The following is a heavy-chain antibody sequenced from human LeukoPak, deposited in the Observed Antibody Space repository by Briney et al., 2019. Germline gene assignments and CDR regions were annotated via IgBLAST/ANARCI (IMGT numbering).Heavy chain of an antibody. Sequence: GGSLRLSCTASGFTFSSYGMNWVRQAPGKGLEWLSYISTSSSTIYYADPVKGRFTISRDNAKNSLYLQMNSLRAEDTAVYYCARNYYYMDVWGKGTTVTVSS. CDR3: ARNYYYMDV. J-gene: IGHJ6*03. V-gene: IGHV3-48*01. CDR2: ISTSSSTI. CDR1: GFTFSSYG.